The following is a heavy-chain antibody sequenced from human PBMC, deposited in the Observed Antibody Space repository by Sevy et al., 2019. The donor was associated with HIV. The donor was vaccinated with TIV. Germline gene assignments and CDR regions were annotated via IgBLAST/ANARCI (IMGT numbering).Heavy chain of an antibody. D-gene: IGHD7-27*01. V-gene: IGHV3-7*01. Sequence: GGSLRLSCEVSGFTFSDFWMTWVRQSPGKGLEWVAYINQDERHINLLDSVRGRFTISRDNAKNSLYLQMDSLRAEDTAIYYCARYPDWGALDRWGHGTLVTVSS. CDR2: INQDERHI. CDR1: GFTFSDFW. J-gene: IGHJ5*02. CDR3: ARYPDWGALDR.